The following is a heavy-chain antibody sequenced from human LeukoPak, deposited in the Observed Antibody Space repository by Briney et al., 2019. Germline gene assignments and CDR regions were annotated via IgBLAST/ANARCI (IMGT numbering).Heavy chain of an antibody. CDR3: AKKYDSSGSYFDY. J-gene: IGHJ4*02. V-gene: IGHV3-23*01. CDR2: ISGSGGST. CDR1: GFTFSSYA. Sequence: GGSLRLSCAASGFTFSSYAMSWVRQAPGKGLEWVSGISGSGGSTYYADSVKGRFTISRDNSKSTLYLQMNSLRADDTAVYYCAKKYDSSGSYFDYWGQGTLVTVSS. D-gene: IGHD3-22*01.